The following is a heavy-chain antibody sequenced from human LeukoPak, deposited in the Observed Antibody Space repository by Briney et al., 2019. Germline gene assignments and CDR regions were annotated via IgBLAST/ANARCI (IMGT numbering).Heavy chain of an antibody. Sequence: GESLKISSKGSGYSFTNFWIGWVRQMPGKGLEWMGIIYPGDSDTRYSPSFQGQVTISADKSISTAYLQWSSLKASDTAMYYCARPHFDSSGVEFDYWGQGTLVTVSS. V-gene: IGHV5-51*01. CDR3: ARPHFDSSGVEFDY. CDR2: IYPGDSDT. D-gene: IGHD3-22*01. CDR1: GYSFTNFW. J-gene: IGHJ4*02.